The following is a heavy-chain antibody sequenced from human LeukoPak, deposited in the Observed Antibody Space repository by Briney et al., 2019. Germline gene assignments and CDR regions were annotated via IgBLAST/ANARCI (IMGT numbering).Heavy chain of an antibody. CDR2: ISGSGHNT. V-gene: IGHV3-23*01. CDR3: SKWREGTMVYFDY. Sequence: GGSLRLACAASGFTFSSYAMTWVRQAPGKGLERISAISGSGHNTYYADSVKGRFTISRDNSKNTVYLQMNSLRAEDTALYYCSKWREGTMVYFDYWGQGTLVNVS. J-gene: IGHJ4*02. CDR1: GFTFSSYA. D-gene: IGHD3-10*01.